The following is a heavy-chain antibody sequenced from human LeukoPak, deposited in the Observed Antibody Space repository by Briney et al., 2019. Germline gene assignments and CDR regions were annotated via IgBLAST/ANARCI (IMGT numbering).Heavy chain of an antibody. D-gene: IGHD6-19*01. J-gene: IGHJ4*02. CDR3: ARIAVTGRYYFDY. V-gene: IGHV2-70*11. CDR2: IDWDADK. Sequence: SGPTLVNPTQPLTLTCTFSGFSLSTSGMCVSWIRQPPGKALEWLARIDWDADKYYRTSLKTRHNNSKDTSKNQVVLTMTNMDPVDTATYYCARIAVTGRYYFDYWGQGTLVTVSS. CDR1: GFSLSTSGMC.